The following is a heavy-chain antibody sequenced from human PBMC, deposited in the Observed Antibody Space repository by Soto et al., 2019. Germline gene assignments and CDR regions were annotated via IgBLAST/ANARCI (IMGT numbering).Heavy chain of an antibody. J-gene: IGHJ6*02. D-gene: IGHD6-19*01. CDR1: GYSFTSYW. CDR2: IYPGDSDT. V-gene: IGHV5-51*01. Sequence: GESLKISCKGSGYSFTSYWIGWVRQMPGKGLEWMGIIYPGDSDTRYSPSFQGQVTISADKSISTAYLQCSSLKASDTAMYYCARHGGSGWYSQGYYYYGMDVWGQGTTVTVS. CDR3: ARHGGSGWYSQGYYYYGMDV.